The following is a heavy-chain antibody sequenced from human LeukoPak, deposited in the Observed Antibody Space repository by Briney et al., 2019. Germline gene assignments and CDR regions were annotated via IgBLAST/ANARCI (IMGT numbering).Heavy chain of an antibody. V-gene: IGHV3-7*04. Sequence: PGGSLRLSCAASGFTFDAYWMSWVRQAPGKGLEWVANIKQDGNEKYYVESVKGRFTIYRDNAKNSLYLQMNSLRADDTAVYYCAMDPLTQNDYWGQGTLVAVSS. CDR3: AMDPLTQNDY. D-gene: IGHD1-14*01. CDR1: GFTFDAYW. CDR2: IKQDGNEK. J-gene: IGHJ4*02.